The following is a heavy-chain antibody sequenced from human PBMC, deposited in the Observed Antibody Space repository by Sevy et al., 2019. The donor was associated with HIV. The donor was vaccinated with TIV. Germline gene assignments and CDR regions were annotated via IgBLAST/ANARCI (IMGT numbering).Heavy chain of an antibody. Sequence: GGSLRLSCAASGFTSSSYSMNWVRQAPGKGLEWVSSISSSSSYIYYADSVKGRFTISRDNAKNSLYLQMNGLRAEDTAVYYCAREGTTMTTVTRYLDYWGQGTLVTVSS. D-gene: IGHD4-17*01. CDR1: GFTSSSYS. CDR3: AREGTTMTTVTRYLDY. J-gene: IGHJ4*02. CDR2: ISSSSSYI. V-gene: IGHV3-21*01.